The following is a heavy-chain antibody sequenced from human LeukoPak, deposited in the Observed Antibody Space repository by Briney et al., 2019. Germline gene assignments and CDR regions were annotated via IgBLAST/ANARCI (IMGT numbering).Heavy chain of an antibody. V-gene: IGHV4-30-4*08. CDR3: ASLTGYCSSTSRYDFDY. CDR1: GGSISSGDYY. CDR2: IYYSGST. D-gene: IGHD2-2*01. J-gene: IGHJ4*02. Sequence: SETLSLTCTVSGGSISSGDYYWSWIRQPPGKGLEWIGYIYYSGSTYYNPSLKSRVTISVDTSKNQFSPKLSSVTAADTAVYYCASLTGYCSSTSRYDFDYWGQGTLVTVSS.